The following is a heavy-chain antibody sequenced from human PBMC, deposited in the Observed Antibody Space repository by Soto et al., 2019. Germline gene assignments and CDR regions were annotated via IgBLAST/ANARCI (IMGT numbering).Heavy chain of an antibody. V-gene: IGHV3-11*01. J-gene: IGHJ3*02. D-gene: IGHD3-3*01. Sequence: LRLSCAASGFTFSDYYISWIRQAPGKGLEWVSYISSSGSTIYYADSVKGRFTISRDNAKNSLYLQMNSLRAEDTAVYYCRLVQYDFWSGYYLAERNDAFDIRGQRTMVTVSS. CDR3: RLVQYDFWSGYYLAERNDAFDI. CDR1: GFTFSDYY. CDR2: ISSSGSTI.